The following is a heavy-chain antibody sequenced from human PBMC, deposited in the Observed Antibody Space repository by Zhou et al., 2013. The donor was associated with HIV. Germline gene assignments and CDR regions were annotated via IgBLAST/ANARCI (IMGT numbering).Heavy chain of an antibody. Sequence: QVQLVQSGAEVKKPGASVKVSCKASGYTFTSYGISWVRQAPGQGLEWMGWISAYNGIANYAQKFQGRVSMTIDTSTSTAYLELRSLRSDDIAVYYCARDKGYGGDPFDYWGQGTLVTVSS. V-gene: IGHV1-18*03. CDR3: ARDKGYGGDPFDY. CDR1: GYTFTSYG. CDR2: ISAYNGIA. J-gene: IGHJ4*02. D-gene: IGHD2-21*02.